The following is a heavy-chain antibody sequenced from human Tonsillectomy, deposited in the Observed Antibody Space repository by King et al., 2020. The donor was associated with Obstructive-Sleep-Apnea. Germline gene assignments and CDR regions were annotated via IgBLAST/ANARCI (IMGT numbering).Heavy chain of an antibody. J-gene: IGHJ6*02. V-gene: IGHV3-21*01. Sequence: VQLVESGGGLVKPGGSLRLSCAASGFFFSSHSMNWVRQAPGKGLEWVSSISSTSHYIYYSDSVKGRFTISRDNAKNSVYLQMDSLRAEDTAVYYCARDLKDCSTTSCYVTFEDGMDVWGQGTTVTVSS. D-gene: IGHD2-2*01. CDR1: GFFFSSHS. CDR3: ARDLKDCSTTSCYVTFEDGMDV. CDR2: ISSTSHYI.